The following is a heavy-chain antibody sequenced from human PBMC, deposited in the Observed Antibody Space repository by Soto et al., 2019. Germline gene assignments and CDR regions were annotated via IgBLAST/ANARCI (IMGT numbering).Heavy chain of an antibody. CDR1: GFTFRDYY. V-gene: IGHV3-11*05. D-gene: IGHD1-26*01. CDR2: ISSSSSYT. J-gene: IGHJ4*02. CDR3: ARDRTGYSNDFDY. Sequence: QVQLVESGGGLVKPGGSLRLSCAASGFTFRDYYMTWIRQAPGKGLEWVSYISSSSSYTNYADSVKGRFTISRDNAKNSLYLQMNSLRAEDTAVYYCARDRTGYSNDFDYWGQGTLVTVSS.